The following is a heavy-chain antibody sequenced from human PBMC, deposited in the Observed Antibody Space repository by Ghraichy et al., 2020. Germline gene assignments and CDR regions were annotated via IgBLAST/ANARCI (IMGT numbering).Heavy chain of an antibody. CDR1: GFTFSNYW. Sequence: GGSLRLSCAVSGFTFSNYWMNWVRQAPGKGLEWVANIKEDESEKNYVDSVKGRFTVSRDSTKNSVSLQMSSLRAEDTAVYYCAIGSGWTSEHWGQGTLVTVSS. CDR2: IKEDESEK. V-gene: IGHV3-7*03. D-gene: IGHD6-19*01. J-gene: IGHJ1*01. CDR3: AIGSGWTSEH.